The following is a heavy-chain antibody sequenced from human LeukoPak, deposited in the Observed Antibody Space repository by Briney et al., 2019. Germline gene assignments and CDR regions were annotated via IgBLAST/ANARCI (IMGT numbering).Heavy chain of an antibody. CDR2: IYYSGST. D-gene: IGHD3-3*01. Sequence: PSETLSLTCTVSGGSISSHYWSWIRQPPGKGLEWIGYIYYSGSTNYNPSLKSRVTISIDTSKNQFSLKLSSVTAADTAVYYCARDGSDFWGGYYTRNYYYYYMDVWGKGTTVTVSS. J-gene: IGHJ6*03. CDR1: GGSISSHY. V-gene: IGHV4-59*11. CDR3: ARDGSDFWGGYYTRNYYYYYMDV.